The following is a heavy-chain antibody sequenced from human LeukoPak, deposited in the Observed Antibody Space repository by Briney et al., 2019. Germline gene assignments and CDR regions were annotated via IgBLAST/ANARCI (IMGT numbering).Heavy chain of an antibody. D-gene: IGHD3-16*02. J-gene: IGHJ4*02. CDR2: ISYDGSNK. V-gene: IGHV3-30*03. CDR3: AAGGDDYVWGSYPPSY. Sequence: PGGALILCFAASGFTFTSYYMHWVRQAPGKGLEMVAVISYDGSNKYYADSVKGRFTISRDNSKNPLYLQMNSLRAEDTAVYYCAAGGDDYVWGSYPPSYWGQGPLVTVSS. CDR1: GFTFTSYY.